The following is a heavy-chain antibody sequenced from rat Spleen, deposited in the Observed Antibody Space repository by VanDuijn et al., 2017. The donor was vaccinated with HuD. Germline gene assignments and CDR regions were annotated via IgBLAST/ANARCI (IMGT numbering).Heavy chain of an antibody. CDR1: GFSLTSYY. Sequence: QVQLKETGPGLVQPTQTLSITCTVSGFSLTSYYMQWVRQTPGKGLDWMGVIWGDGNSNYNSALKSRLSISRDNSKSQVFLKMNSLQRDDTVTYFCARSHAGYTSNWFPYWGQGTLVTVSS. CDR3: ARSHAGYTSNWFPY. J-gene: IGHJ3*01. V-gene: IGHV2-65*01. CDR2: IWGDGNS. D-gene: IGHD1-11*01.